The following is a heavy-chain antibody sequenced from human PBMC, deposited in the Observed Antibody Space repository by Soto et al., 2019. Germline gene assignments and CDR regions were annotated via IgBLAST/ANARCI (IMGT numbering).Heavy chain of an antibody. CDR2: ISGSGGST. CDR3: ASSPGYCTNGVCYTWIPFMRSGNWFDP. D-gene: IGHD2-8*01. J-gene: IGHJ5*02. CDR1: GFTFSSYA. V-gene: IGHV3-23*01. Sequence: GGSLRLSCAASGFTFSSYAMSWVRQAPGKGLEWVSAISGSGGSTYYADSVKGRFTISRDNSKNTLYLQMNSLRAEDTAVYYCASSPGYCTNGVCYTWIPFMRSGNWFDPWGQGTLVTVSS.